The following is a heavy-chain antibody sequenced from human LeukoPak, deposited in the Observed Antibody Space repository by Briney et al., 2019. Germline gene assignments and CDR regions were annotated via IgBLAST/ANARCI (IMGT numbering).Heavy chain of an antibody. D-gene: IGHD1-14*01. CDR2: ISYDGSNK. V-gene: IGHV3-30-3*01. Sequence: SGGSLRLSCAASGFTFSSFAMIWVRQAPGKGLEWVAVISYDGSNKYYADSVKGRFTISRDNSKNTLYLQMNSLRAEDTAVYYCAREAGGPYDYWGQGTLVTVSS. CDR3: AREAGGPYDY. J-gene: IGHJ4*02. CDR1: GFTFSSFA.